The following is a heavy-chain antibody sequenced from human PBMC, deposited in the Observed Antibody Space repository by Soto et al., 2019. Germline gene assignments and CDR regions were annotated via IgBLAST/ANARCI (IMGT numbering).Heavy chain of an antibody. CDR1: GGTFSDFT. J-gene: IGHJ6*02. Sequence: SVKVSCKASGGTFSDFTINWVRQAPGQRPEWMGGIIPIFDTANYAEKFQGRVTITADESTSTSFMEVSSLRSEDTAVYYCARNGTETGYSYGMDVWGQGTMVTVSS. CDR2: IIPIFDTA. D-gene: IGHD1-1*01. CDR3: ARNGTETGYSYGMDV. V-gene: IGHV1-69*13.